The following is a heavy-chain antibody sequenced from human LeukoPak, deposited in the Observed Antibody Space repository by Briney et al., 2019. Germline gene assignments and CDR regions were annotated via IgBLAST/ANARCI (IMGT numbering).Heavy chain of an antibody. Sequence: SETLSLTCTVSGGSISSYYWSWIRQPLGKGLEYIGYIYYSGSTNYNPSLKSRVTISVDTSKNQFSLKLSSVTAADTAVYYCARHVSGEYFQHWGQGTLVTVSS. D-gene: IGHD3-10*01. CDR3: ARHVSGEYFQH. CDR2: IYYSGST. J-gene: IGHJ1*01. CDR1: GGSISSYY. V-gene: IGHV4-59*08.